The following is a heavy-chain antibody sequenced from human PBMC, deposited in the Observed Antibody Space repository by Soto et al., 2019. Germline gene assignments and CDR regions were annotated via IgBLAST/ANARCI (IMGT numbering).Heavy chain of an antibody. CDR1: GYTFTSYG. Sequence: ASVKVSCKASGYTFTSYGISWVRQAPGQGLEWMGWISAYNGNTNYAQKLQGRVTMTTDTSTSTAYMELRSLRSDDTAVYYCARDMRIMITFGGVIAPYYYYMDVWGKGTTVTVSS. V-gene: IGHV1-18*01. D-gene: IGHD3-16*02. CDR2: ISAYNGNT. J-gene: IGHJ6*03. CDR3: ARDMRIMITFGGVIAPYYYYMDV.